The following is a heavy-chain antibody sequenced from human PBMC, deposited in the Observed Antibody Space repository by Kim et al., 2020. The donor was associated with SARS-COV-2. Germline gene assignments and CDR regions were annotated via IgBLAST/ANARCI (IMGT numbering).Heavy chain of an antibody. J-gene: IGHJ4*02. Sequence: GGSLRLSCAVSGFTVSSNYMSWVRQAPGKGLEWVSVFYSGGSYADSVKGRFTISRDNSKNTLYLQMNSLRPEDTAVYYCSRGSGDCSGDSCPLYYDYWGQRTLVTVSS. CDR2: FYSGGS. D-gene: IGHD2-15*01. CDR1: GFTVSSNY. V-gene: IGHV3-53*01. CDR3: SRGSGDCSGDSCPLYYDY.